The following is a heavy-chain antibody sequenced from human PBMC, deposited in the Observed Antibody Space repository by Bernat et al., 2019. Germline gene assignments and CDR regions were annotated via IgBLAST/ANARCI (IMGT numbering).Heavy chain of an antibody. CDR3: ASSYSWNVLGALDI. J-gene: IGHJ3*02. CDR1: GFTFSSSW. CDR2: IKQDGSEK. V-gene: IGHV3-7*03. D-gene: IGHD1-1*01. Sequence: EVQLVESGGGLVQPGGSLRLSCAASGFTFSSSWMSWVRQAPGKGLEWVANIKQDGSEKYYVDSVKGRFTISRDNAKNSLYLQMNSLRAEDTAVYYCASSYSWNVLGALDIRGQGTMVTVSS.